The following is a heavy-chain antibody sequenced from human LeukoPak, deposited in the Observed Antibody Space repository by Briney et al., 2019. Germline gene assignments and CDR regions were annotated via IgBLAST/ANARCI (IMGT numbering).Heavy chain of an antibody. CDR1: GYTFTSYY. J-gene: IGHJ6*02. CDR3: ARTFSGYSSQYGMDV. Sequence: ASVKVSCKASGYTFTSYYMHWVRQAPGQGLEWMGWINPNSGGTNYAQKFQGRVTMTRDTSISTAYMELSRLRSDDTAVYYCARTFSGYSSQYGMDVWGQGTTVTVSS. D-gene: IGHD6-19*01. V-gene: IGHV1-2*02. CDR2: INPNSGGT.